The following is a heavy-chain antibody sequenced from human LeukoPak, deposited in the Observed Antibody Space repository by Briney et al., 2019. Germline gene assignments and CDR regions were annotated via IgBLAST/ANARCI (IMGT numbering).Heavy chain of an antibody. V-gene: IGHV4-4*07. J-gene: IGHJ3*02. CDR1: GGSISNNY. Sequence: PSETLSLTCTVSGGSISNNYLSWIRQSAGKGLEWIWRIYASGSTNYYPSLKSRVTISVDKSKNQSSLKLSSVTAADTAVYYCARGYYYDSLDAFNIWGQGTMVTVSS. CDR3: ARGYYYDSLDAFNI. CDR2: IYASGST. D-gene: IGHD3-22*01.